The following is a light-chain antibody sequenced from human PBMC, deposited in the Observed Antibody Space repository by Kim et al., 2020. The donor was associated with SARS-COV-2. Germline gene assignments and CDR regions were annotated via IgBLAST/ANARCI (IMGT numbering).Light chain of an antibody. J-gene: IGLJ2*01. V-gene: IGLV3-19*01. CDR1: SLRSYY. CDR2: DKN. CDR3: NSRESGVNDVI. Sequence: SSELTQDPAVSVALRQTVRITFQGDSLRSYYATWYQQKAGQDPFLVIYDKNNRPSGIPARFSGSYSGNTAFFTITGAQAGDDAVYYCNSRESGVNDVIFGGGTQLTVL.